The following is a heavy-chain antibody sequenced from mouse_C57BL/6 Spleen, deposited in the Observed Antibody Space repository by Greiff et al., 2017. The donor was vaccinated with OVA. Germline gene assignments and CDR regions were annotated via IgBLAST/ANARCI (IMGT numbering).Heavy chain of an antibody. J-gene: IGHJ4*01. D-gene: IGHD1-1*01. CDR2: IYPGDGDT. CDR3: ARNGSSYVGYAMDY. CDR1: GYAFSSYW. Sequence: QVQLKESGAELVKPGASVKISCKASGYAFSSYWMNWVKQRPGKGLEWIGQIYPGDGDTNYNEKFKGKATLTADKSSSTAYMQLSSLTSEDSAVYFCARNGSSYVGYAMDYWGQGTSVTVSS. V-gene: IGHV1-80*01.